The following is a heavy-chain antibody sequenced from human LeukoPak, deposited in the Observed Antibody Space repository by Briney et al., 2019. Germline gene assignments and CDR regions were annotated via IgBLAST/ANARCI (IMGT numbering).Heavy chain of an antibody. J-gene: IGHJ4*02. CDR1: GFTFSSYA. CDR3: AKAPQQLSFDY. CDR2: ISGSSGST. D-gene: IGHD2/OR15-2a*01. Sequence: GESLRLSCAASGFTFSSYAMSWVRQAPGKGLEWVSTISGSSGSTYYADSVKGRFTISRDNSKNTLYLQMNSLRAEDTAVYYCAKAPQQLSFDYWGQGTLVTVSS. V-gene: IGHV3-23*01.